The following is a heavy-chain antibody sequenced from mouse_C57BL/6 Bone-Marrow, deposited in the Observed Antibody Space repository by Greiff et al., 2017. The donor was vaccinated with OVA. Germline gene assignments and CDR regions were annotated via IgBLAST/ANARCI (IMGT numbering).Heavy chain of an antibody. V-gene: IGHV1-5*01. CDR3: TREGPDWFAY. Sequence: VQLKESGTVLARPGASVKMSCKTSGYTFTSYWMHWVKQRPGQGLEWIGAIYPGNSDTSYNQKFKGKAKLTAVTSASTAYMELSSLTNEDSAVYYCTREGPDWFAYWGQGTLVTVSA. CDR1: GYTFTSYW. CDR2: IYPGNSDT. J-gene: IGHJ3*01.